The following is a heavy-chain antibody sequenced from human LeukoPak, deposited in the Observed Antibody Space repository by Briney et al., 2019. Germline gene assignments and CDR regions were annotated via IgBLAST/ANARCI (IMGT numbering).Heavy chain of an antibody. J-gene: IGHJ4*02. CDR3: AKRDTTRNFDY. D-gene: IGHD1-1*01. Sequence: GTSLRLSCAASGFIFSSYAMHWVRQAPGKGLEWVSTISGSGSSTYYADSVKGRFTISRDNSKNTLYLQMNSLRAEDTAVYYCAKRDTTRNFDYWGQGTLVTVSS. V-gene: IGHV3-23*01. CDR2: ISGSGSST. CDR1: GFIFSSYA.